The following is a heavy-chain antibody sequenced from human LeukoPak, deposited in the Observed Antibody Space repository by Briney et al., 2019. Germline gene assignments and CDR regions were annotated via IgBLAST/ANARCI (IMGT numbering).Heavy chain of an antibody. D-gene: IGHD2-21*02. CDR3: ARVGRIVAVTDSHTPFDV. J-gene: IGHJ4*02. V-gene: IGHV4-31*03. Sequence: SETLSLTCTVSGGSISSGGYYWSWIRQHPGKGLEWIGYIYYSGSTYYNPSLKSRVTISVDTSKNQFSLKLSSVTAADTAVYFCARVGRIVAVTDSHTPFDVWGQGTLVAVSS. CDR2: IYYSGST. CDR1: GGSISSGGYY.